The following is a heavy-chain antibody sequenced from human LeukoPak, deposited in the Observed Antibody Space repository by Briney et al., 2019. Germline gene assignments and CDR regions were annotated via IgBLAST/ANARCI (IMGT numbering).Heavy chain of an antibody. D-gene: IGHD6-19*01. Sequence: GGSLRLSCAASGFTFNIYSMSWVRQVPGKGLEWVSYITGSSGTIYYGDSVKGRFTISRDNAKNSVYLQMSSLRAEDTAVYYCARGLQWGFDWWGQGTLVTVSS. CDR3: ARGLQWGFDW. CDR1: GFTFNIYS. V-gene: IGHV3-48*01. CDR2: ITGSSGTI. J-gene: IGHJ4*02.